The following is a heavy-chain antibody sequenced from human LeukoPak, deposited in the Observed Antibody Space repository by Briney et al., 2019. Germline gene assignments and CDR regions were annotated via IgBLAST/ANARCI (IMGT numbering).Heavy chain of an antibody. D-gene: IGHD1-1*01. CDR3: ARGRNDFDY. J-gene: IGHJ4*02. Sequence: NPSETLSLTCTVSGGSISNYYWSWIRQPPGKGLEWIGYISYSGSTYYNPSLKSRVTISLGTSKNQFSLRLTSVTAADTAMYYCARGRNDFDYWGQGTLVTVSS. CDR1: GGSISNYY. V-gene: IGHV4-59*13. CDR2: ISYSGST.